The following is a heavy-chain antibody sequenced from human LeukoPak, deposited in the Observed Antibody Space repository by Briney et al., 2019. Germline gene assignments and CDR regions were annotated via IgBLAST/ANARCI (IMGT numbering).Heavy chain of an antibody. D-gene: IGHD2-21*02. J-gene: IGHJ4*02. Sequence: GASLRLSCAASGFTFSSYTLSWLRQAPGKGLEWISAIRGSGTSTYYAASVKGRFTISRDNSRNTLYLQMNSLRAEDTAVYYCAKDTCGADCYSHYDHGGQGTLVTVS. V-gene: IGHV3-23*01. CDR1: GFTFSSYT. CDR3: AKDTCGADCYSHYDH. CDR2: IRGSGTST.